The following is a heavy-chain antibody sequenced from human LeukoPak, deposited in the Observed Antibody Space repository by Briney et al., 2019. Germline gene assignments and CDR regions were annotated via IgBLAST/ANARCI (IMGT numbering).Heavy chain of an antibody. D-gene: IGHD5-12*01. CDR3: ARDRGGYSTDFDW. Sequence: GGSLILSCAASGFTFSSSVMSWVRQAPGKGPEWVSTIDGSGTRTFYALSFNGRFIISRDNSMNTLYLQMDGLRAEDTAVYYCARDRGGYSTDFDWWGQGALVTVSS. CDR1: GFTFSSSV. J-gene: IGHJ4*02. V-gene: IGHV3-23*01. CDR2: IDGSGTRT.